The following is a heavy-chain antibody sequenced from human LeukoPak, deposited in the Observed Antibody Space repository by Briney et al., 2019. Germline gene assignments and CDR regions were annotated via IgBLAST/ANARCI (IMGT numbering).Heavy chain of an antibody. CDR2: IIPIFGTA. D-gene: IGHD6-19*01. CDR1: GGTFSSYA. Sequence: SVKVSCKASGGTFSSYAISWVRQAPGQGLEWMGGIIPIFGTANYAQKFQGRVTITTDESTSTAYMELSSLRSEDTAVYYCARGVAVAGYFDYWGQGTLVTVSS. J-gene: IGHJ4*02. V-gene: IGHV1-69*05. CDR3: ARGVAVAGYFDY.